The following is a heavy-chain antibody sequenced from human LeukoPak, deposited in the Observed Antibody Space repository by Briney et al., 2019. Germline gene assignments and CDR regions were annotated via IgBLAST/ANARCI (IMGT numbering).Heavy chain of an antibody. CDR3: ARERIERYTYASSDFDY. CDR1: GYSISSDYY. J-gene: IGHJ4*02. V-gene: IGHV4-38-2*02. CDR2: VSHSGST. D-gene: IGHD5-18*01. Sequence: PSETLSLTCTVSGYSISSDYYWGWIRQPPGKGLEWIASVSHSGSTYYNPSLKSRVTISVDTSKNQFSLKVTSVTAADTALYYCARERIERYTYASSDFDYWGRGTLVTVSP.